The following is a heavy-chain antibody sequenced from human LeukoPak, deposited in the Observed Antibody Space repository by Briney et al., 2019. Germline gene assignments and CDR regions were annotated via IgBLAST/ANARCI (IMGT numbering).Heavy chain of an antibody. D-gene: IGHD3-22*01. J-gene: IGHJ4*02. CDR1: GYTCIGYY. CDR3: ASRYYDIDY. Sequence: ASVKVSCKASGYTCIGYYMHWVRQAPGQGLEWMGRINPNSGGTNYAQKFQDRVTMTRDTSISTAYMELSRLRSDDTAVYYCASRYYDIDYWGQGTLVTVSS. V-gene: IGHV1-2*06. CDR2: INPNSGGT.